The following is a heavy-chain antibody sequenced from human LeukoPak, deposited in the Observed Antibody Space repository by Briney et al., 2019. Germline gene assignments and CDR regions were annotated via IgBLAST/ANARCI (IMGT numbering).Heavy chain of an antibody. D-gene: IGHD3-3*01. CDR3: AKHGKRFLIGMDV. CDR1: GFTFSSYA. CDR2: ISGSGGST. Sequence: GASLRLSCAASGFTFSSYAMSWVRQAPGKGLEWVSAISGSGGSTYYADSVKGRFTISRDNSKNTLYLQMNSLRAEDTAVYYCAKHGKRFLIGMDVWGQGTTVTVSS. V-gene: IGHV3-23*01. J-gene: IGHJ6*02.